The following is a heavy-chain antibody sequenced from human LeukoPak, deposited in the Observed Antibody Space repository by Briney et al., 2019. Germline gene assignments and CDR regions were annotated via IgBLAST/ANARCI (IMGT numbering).Heavy chain of an antibody. CDR1: GSIFTSYW. V-gene: IGHV5-51*01. Sequence: GASLEISWKGSGSIFTSYWIGWVRPLHGKGLEWMGIIYPGDSDTRYSPSFEGQVTISVDKSISTAYLQWSSLKASDTAMYYCARLTYYYGSGSYGPGYFDYWGQGTLVTVSS. D-gene: IGHD3-10*01. J-gene: IGHJ4*02. CDR2: IYPGDSDT. CDR3: ARLTYYYGSGSYGPGYFDY.